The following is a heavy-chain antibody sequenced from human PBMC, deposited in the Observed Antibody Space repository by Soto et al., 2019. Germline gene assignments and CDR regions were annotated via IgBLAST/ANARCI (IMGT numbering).Heavy chain of an antibody. V-gene: IGHV2-5*02. CDR2: IYWDDDK. CDR1: SFSLSTGVVG. J-gene: IGHJ6*02. CDR3: IQSRCGGDCLQSYASYYYYGMDV. Sequence: SGPTLVNATQTLTLTCTFSSFSLSTGVVGVGWIRQPPGKALEWLALIYWDDDKRYSPSLRSRLTITKDTSKNQVVLTMTNMDPVDTATYYCIQSRCGGDCLQSYASYYYYGMDVWGQGTTVTVSS. D-gene: IGHD2-21*02.